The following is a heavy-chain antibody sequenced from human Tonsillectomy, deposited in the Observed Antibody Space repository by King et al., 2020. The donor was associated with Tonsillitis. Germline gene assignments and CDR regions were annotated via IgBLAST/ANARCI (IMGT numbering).Heavy chain of an antibody. Sequence: LQLQESGPGLVKPSETLSLTCTVSGGSISRNDFYWGWIRQPPGKGLEWIGNVYYSGTTYYNPSLKSRVTISVDTSKNQFSLRLSSVTAADTAVYYCARHSPSSCSHNSPIGGVFDYWGQGTLLSVSS. J-gene: IGHJ4*02. CDR3: ARHSPSSCSHNSPIGGVFDY. CDR1: GGSISRNDFY. D-gene: IGHD2/OR15-2a*01. V-gene: IGHV4-39*01. CDR2: VYYSGTT.